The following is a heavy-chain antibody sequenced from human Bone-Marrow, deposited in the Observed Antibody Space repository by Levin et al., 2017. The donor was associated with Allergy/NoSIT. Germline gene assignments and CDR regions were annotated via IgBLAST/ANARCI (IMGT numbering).Heavy chain of an antibody. D-gene: IGHD3-9*01. CDR2: IYPGDSDT. V-gene: IGHV5-51*01. CDR3: ARRVMSDILTGWRGDRAFDI. J-gene: IGHJ3*02. CDR1: GYSFTSYW. Sequence: GESLKISCKGSGYSFTSYWIGWVRQMPGKGLEWMGIIYPGDSDTRYSPSFQGQVTISADKSISTAYLQWSSLKASDTAMYYCARRVMSDILTGWRGDRAFDIWGQGTMVTVSS.